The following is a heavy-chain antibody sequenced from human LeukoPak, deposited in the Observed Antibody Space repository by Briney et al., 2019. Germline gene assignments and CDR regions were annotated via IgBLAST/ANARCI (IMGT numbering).Heavy chain of an antibody. CDR2: ISYSGST. J-gene: IGHJ4*02. D-gene: IGHD4-11*01. Sequence: SETLSLACTVSDGSISSYYWSWIRQPPRKGLEWIGYISYSGSTNYKPSLKSRVTISIDTSKNQFSLKLNSVTAADTAVYYCAGIDYTNYIGVAWGQGTLVTVSS. CDR3: AGIDYTNYIGVA. CDR1: DGSISSYY. V-gene: IGHV4-59*01.